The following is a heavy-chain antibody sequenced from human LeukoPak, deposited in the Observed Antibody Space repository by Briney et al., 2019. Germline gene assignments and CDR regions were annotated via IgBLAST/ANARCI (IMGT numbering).Heavy chain of an antibody. J-gene: IGHJ3*02. V-gene: IGHV4-59*01. CDR2: IYYSGST. D-gene: IGHD2-21*01. CDR3: ARSAQHKAFDI. Sequence: SETLSLTCTVSGGSISSYYWSWIRQPPGKGLEWIGYIYYSGSTNYNPSLKSRVTISVDTSKNQFSLKLSSVTAADTAVYYCARSAQHKAFDIWGQGTMVTVSS. CDR1: GGSISSYY.